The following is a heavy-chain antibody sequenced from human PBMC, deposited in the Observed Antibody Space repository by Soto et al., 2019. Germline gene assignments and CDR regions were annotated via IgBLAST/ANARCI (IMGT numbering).Heavy chain of an antibody. Sequence: SETLSLTCTASGGSISSSSYYWGWIRQPPGKGLEWIGKLYHSGSTYYNPSLKSRVTISVDTSKNQFSLKLSSVTAADTAVYYCARGYGRNFDYWGQGTLVTSPQ. CDR1: GGSISSSSYY. D-gene: IGHD5-18*01. CDR2: LYHSGST. J-gene: IGHJ4*02. CDR3: ARGYGRNFDY. V-gene: IGHV4-39*01.